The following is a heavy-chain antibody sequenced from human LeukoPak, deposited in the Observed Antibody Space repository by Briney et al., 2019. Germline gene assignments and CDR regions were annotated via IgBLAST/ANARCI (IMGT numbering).Heavy chain of an antibody. D-gene: IGHD3-10*01. CDR2: IYYSGST. V-gene: IGHV4-59*01. Sequence: PSETLSLTCTVSGGSISSYYWSWIRQPPGKGLEWIGYIYYSGSTNYNPSLKSRVAISVDTSKKQFSLKLSSVTAADTAVYYCARDRGDYYGSGSYLELWGLGPWGQGTLVTVSS. J-gene: IGHJ5*02. CDR1: GGSISSYY. CDR3: ARDRGDYYGSGSYLELWGLGP.